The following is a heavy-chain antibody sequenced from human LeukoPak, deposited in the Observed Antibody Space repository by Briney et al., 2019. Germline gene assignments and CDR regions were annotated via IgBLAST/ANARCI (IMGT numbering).Heavy chain of an antibody. J-gene: IGHJ2*01. V-gene: IGHV4-59*01. CDR3: GRRSGTLWYFDL. D-gene: IGHD3-10*01. Sequence: PETPSLTRTVSGVSLSNFYWSWSRQPPGTGPEWIGNIYYSGTTNYNHTLNSLLTISVDTSKNQFSLNLNAVTAADTAVYYCGRRSGTLWYFDLWGRGTLVTVSS. CDR1: GVSLSNFY. CDR2: IYYSGTT.